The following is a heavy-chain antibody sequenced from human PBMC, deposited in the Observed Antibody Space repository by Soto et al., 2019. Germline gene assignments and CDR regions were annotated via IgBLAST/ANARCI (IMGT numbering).Heavy chain of an antibody. D-gene: IGHD2-15*01. V-gene: IGHV3-21*01. J-gene: IGHJ4*02. CDR1: GFTFSSYS. Sequence: GGSLRLSCAASGFTFSSYSMNWVRQAPGKGLEWVSSISSSSSYIYYADSVKGRFTISRDNAKNSLYLQMNSLRAEDTAVYYCAKDSPVVQRPVADWGQGAPVTVSS. CDR2: ISSSSSYI. CDR3: AKDSPVVQRPVAD.